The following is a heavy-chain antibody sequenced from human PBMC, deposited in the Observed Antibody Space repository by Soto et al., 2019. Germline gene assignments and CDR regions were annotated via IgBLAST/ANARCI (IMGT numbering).Heavy chain of an antibody. J-gene: IGHJ5*02. D-gene: IGHD3-10*01. CDR3: ARGSNYYGSGGFDP. Sequence: ASVKVSCKASGYTFTMYAMHWVRQAPGQRLEWMGLINAGNGNTKYSQKFQDRVTITRDTSASTVYMELSSLRSEDTAVYYCARGSNYYGSGGFDPWAQGTLVTVSS. V-gene: IGHV1-3*01. CDR2: INAGNGNT. CDR1: GYTFTMYA.